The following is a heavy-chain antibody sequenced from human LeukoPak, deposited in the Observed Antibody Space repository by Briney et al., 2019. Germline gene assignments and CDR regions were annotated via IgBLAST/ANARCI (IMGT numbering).Heavy chain of an antibody. D-gene: IGHD6-19*01. CDR3: ERDPSGCFDY. V-gene: IGHV3-48*01. Sequence: GGSLRLSCAASGFTFSHYGMNWVRQFPGKGLEWVSYISSNSRNINYADSMKGRFTISRDNAKNSLYLQMNSLRAEDTAVYYCERDPSGCFDYWGQGTLVTVSS. CDR1: GFTFSHYG. J-gene: IGHJ4*02. CDR2: ISSNSRNI.